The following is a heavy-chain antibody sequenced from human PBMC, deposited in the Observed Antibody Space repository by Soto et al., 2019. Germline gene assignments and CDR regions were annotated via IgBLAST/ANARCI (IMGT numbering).Heavy chain of an antibody. Sequence: SETLSLTCTVSGGSISSYYWSWIRQPPGKGLEWIGYIYYSGSTNYNPSLKSRVTISVDTSKNQFSLKLSSVTAADTAVYYCARARGGYSNPPTYYYYYYMDVWGKGTTVTVSS. CDR1: GGSISSYY. CDR2: IYYSGST. J-gene: IGHJ6*03. D-gene: IGHD4-4*01. V-gene: IGHV4-59*01. CDR3: ARARGGYSNPPTYYYYYYMDV.